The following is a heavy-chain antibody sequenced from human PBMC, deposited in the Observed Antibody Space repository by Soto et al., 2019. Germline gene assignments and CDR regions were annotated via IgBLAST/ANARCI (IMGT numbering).Heavy chain of an antibody. V-gene: IGHV3-64D*06. D-gene: IGHD3-10*01. Sequence: WGSLRLSCSASVFTFSSYAMHWFRQAPGKGLEYVSAISSNGGSTYYADSVKGRFTISRDNSKNTLYLQMSSLRAEDTAVYYCVKASTLWAVVGMDVWGQGTTVTVSS. CDR3: VKASTLWAVVGMDV. CDR1: VFTFSSYA. J-gene: IGHJ6*02. CDR2: ISSNGGST.